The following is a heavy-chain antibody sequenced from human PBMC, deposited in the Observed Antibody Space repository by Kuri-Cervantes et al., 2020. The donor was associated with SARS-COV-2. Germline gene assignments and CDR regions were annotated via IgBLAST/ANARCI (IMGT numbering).Heavy chain of an antibody. CDR3: ARNQVIVVPHKKYYYYNYMDV. D-gene: IGHD2-15*01. CDR1: GFTFSSYA. J-gene: IGHJ6*03. CDR2: ISGSGGST. V-gene: IGHV3-23*01. Sequence: GESLKISCAASGFTFSSYAMSWVRQAPGKGLEWVSAISGSGGSTYYADSVKGRFTISKDTSKSQVVLTMTNMDPVDTATYYCARNQVIVVPHKKYYYYNYMDVWGKGTTVTVSS.